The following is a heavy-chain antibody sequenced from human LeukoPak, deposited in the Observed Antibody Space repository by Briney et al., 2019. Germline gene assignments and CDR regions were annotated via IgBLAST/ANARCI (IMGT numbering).Heavy chain of an antibody. CDR2: ITSSSSTI. Sequence: PGGTLRLPCVASGFTFTSYSMHWVPHAPGKGLVGGSDITSSSSTIYYAGSVKGGFTISRDNAQNSLYLQMDSLRDEDTAVHYCARDRHGDYASEYWGQGTLVTVSS. V-gene: IGHV3-48*02. D-gene: IGHD4-17*01. CDR3: ARDRHGDYASEY. CDR1: GFTFTSYS. J-gene: IGHJ4*02.